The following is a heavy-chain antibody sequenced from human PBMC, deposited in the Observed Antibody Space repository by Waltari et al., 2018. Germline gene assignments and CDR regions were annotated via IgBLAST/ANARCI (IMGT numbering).Heavy chain of an antibody. CDR2: ISQDGSEK. CDR3: ARSKAAGY. Sequence: EVQLVASGGGVVQPGGSLRLSCAASGLTFSSYWMSWVRQAPGKGLEWVANISQDGSEKYYVDSVKGRFTISRDNAKNSLFLQMNSLRGEDTAIYYCARSKAAGYWGQGTLVTVSS. J-gene: IGHJ4*02. CDR1: GLTFSSYW. V-gene: IGHV3-7*03.